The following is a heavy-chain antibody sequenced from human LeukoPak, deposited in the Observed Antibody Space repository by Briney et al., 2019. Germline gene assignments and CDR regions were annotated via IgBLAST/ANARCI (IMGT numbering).Heavy chain of an antibody. V-gene: IGHV5-51*01. CDR3: ARHYAHSYGFDAFDI. CDR2: IYPGDSDT. Sequence: GESLKISCKGSGYSFTSYWIGWVRPMPGKGLEWMGIIYPGDSDTRYSPSFQGQVTISADKSISTAYLQWSSLKASDTAMYYCARHYAHSYGFDAFDIWGQGTMVTVSS. D-gene: IGHD5-18*01. CDR1: GYSFTSYW. J-gene: IGHJ3*02.